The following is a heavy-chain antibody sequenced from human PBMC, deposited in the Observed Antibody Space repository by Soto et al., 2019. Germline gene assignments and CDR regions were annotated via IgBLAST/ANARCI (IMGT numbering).Heavy chain of an antibody. CDR2: IIPIFGTA. CDR3: ARHLRVGDYVLDAFDI. CDR1: GGTFSSYA. D-gene: IGHD4-17*01. J-gene: IGHJ3*02. V-gene: IGHV1-69*13. Sequence: SVKVSCKASGGTFSSYAISWVRQAPGQGLEWMGGIIPIFGTANYAQKLQGRVTITADESTSTAYMKLSSLRSEDTALYYCARHLRVGDYVLDAFDIWGQGTMVTVSS.